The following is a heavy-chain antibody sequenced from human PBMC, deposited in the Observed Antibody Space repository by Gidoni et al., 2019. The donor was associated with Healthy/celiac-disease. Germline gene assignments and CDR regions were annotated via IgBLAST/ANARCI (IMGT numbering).Heavy chain of an antibody. D-gene: IGHD2-2*01. J-gene: IGHJ3*02. CDR1: GFTFDSYA. CDR2: ISWNSGSI. CDR3: AKDRGMGYCISTSCYFDAFDI. V-gene: IGHV3-9*01. Sequence: EVQLVESGGGLVQPGRSLRLSCAASGFTFDSYAMHWVRQAPGKGLEWVSGISWNSGSIGDADSVKGRFTISRDNAKNSLYLQMNSLRAEDTALYYCAKDRGMGYCISTSCYFDAFDIWGQGTMVTVSS.